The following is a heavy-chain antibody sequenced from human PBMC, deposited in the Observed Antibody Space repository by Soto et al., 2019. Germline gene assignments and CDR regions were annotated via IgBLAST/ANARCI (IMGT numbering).Heavy chain of an antibody. Sequence: SGPTLVNPTQTLTLTCTFSGFSLSTSGMCVSWIRQPPGKALEWLALIDWDDDKYYNTSLKTRLTISKDTSKNQVVLTLTNMDPVETATYYCARTTGYYSDSSGYYSTFDYWGQGTLVTVSS. J-gene: IGHJ4*02. CDR2: IDWDDDK. CDR3: ARTTGYYSDSSGYYSTFDY. V-gene: IGHV2-70*01. CDR1: GFSLSTSGMC. D-gene: IGHD3-22*01.